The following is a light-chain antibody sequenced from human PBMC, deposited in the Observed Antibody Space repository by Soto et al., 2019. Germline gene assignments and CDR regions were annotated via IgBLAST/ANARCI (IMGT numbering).Light chain of an antibody. CDR1: QTVGNNY. V-gene: IGKV3-20*01. J-gene: IGKJ2*01. Sequence: LKQSPGTLSLSTGDGATLSCRASQTVGNNYLAWYQQRPGQAPRLLIHGASSRATGIPDRFSGSGSGTEFTLTIGRLEPEDFAVYYCQQYNSWPPGTFGQGTKVDIK. CDR2: GAS. CDR3: QQYNSWPPGT.